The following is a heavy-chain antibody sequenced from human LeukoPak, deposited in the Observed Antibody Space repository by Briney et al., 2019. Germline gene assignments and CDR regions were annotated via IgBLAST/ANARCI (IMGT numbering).Heavy chain of an antibody. V-gene: IGHV3-7*01. CDR1: GFTFESYW. CDR2: IKQDGSET. D-gene: IGHD5-12*01. J-gene: IGHJ5*02. Sequence: GGSLRLSCVCSGFTFESYWMSWVRQAPGKGLEWVANIKQDGSETYYVDSVKGRFTISRDNAKKSLYLQMNSLRVEDTAVYYCARGSQRVASQDNWFDPWGQGTLVTVSS. CDR3: ARGSQRVASQDNWFDP.